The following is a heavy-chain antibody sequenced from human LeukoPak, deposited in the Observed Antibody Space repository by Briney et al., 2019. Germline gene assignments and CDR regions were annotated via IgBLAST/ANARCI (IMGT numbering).Heavy chain of an antibody. J-gene: IGHJ4*02. Sequence: PGGSLRLSCAASGFTFSSYAMHWVRQAPGKGLEWVAVISYDGSNKYYADPVKGRFSISRDNAKNTLYLQMNSLRVEDTAVYYCARGRPHGNDYWGQGTLVTVSS. CDR3: ARGRPHGNDY. D-gene: IGHD4-23*01. CDR2: ISYDGSNK. CDR1: GFTFSSYA. V-gene: IGHV3-30-3*01.